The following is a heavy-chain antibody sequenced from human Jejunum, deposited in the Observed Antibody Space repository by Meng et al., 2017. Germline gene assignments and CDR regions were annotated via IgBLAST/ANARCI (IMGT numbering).Heavy chain of an antibody. CDR3: AKDRGDTWRTASLFEP. CDR2: ISGGGAR. Sequence: GESLKISCVISRFTFSRFAMSWVRQAPGKGLEWVSAISGGGARYYADSVKGRFIISRDNSKNTVDLQMDSLSVDDTAVYYCAKDRGDTWRTASLFEPWGQGILVTVSS. J-gene: IGHJ5*02. V-gene: IGHV3-23*01. CDR1: RFTFSRFA.